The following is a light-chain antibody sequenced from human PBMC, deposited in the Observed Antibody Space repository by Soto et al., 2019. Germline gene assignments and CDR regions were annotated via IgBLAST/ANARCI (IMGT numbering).Light chain of an antibody. CDR3: SSYAGSNNFVV. Sequence: QSALTQPPSASGSPGQSVTISCTGTSSDVGGYNYVSWYQQRPGKAPKLMIYEVTKRPSGVPHRVSGSKSGNTASLTVSGLQAEDEADYDCSSYAGSNNFVVFGGGTKLTVL. CDR2: EVT. J-gene: IGLJ2*01. V-gene: IGLV2-8*01. CDR1: SSDVGGYNY.